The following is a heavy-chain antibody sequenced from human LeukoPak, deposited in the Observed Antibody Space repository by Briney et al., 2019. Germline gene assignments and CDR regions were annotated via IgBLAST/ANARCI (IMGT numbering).Heavy chain of an antibody. V-gene: IGHV3-23*01. Sequence: GGSLRLSCAASGFTFSSYAMSWVRQAPGKGLEWVSAISGSGGSTYYADSVKGRFTISRDNSKNTLYLQMNSLRAEDTAVYYCAKDYQLPITSGHDDAFDTWGQGTMVTVSS. D-gene: IGHD2-2*01. CDR2: ISGSGGST. CDR1: GFTFSSYA. J-gene: IGHJ3*02. CDR3: AKDYQLPITSGHDDAFDT.